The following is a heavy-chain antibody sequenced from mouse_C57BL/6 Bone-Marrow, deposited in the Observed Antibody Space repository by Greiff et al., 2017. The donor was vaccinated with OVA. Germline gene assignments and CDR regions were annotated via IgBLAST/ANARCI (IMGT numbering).Heavy chain of an antibody. V-gene: IGHV14-4*01. CDR2: IDPENGDT. CDR1: GFTITDDY. Sequence: VQLQQSGAELVRPGASVKLSCTASGFTITDDYMHWVKQRPEQGLEWIGWIDPENGDTDYASKFQGKATITADTSSNTAYLQLSSLTSEDTAVYYCTWDLAWFAYWGQGTLVTVSA. CDR3: TWDLAWFAY. D-gene: IGHD4-1*01. J-gene: IGHJ3*01.